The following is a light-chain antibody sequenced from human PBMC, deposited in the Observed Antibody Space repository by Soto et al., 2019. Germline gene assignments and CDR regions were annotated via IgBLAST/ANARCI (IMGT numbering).Light chain of an antibody. V-gene: IGKV1D-12*01. J-gene: IGKJ4*01. CDR2: AAS. CDR1: QDISSG. Sequence: DIQMNQSPSSVSASVGDRVTITCRASQDISSGLAWYQHKPGKAPSLLIYAASSLQSGVPSRFRGSGSGTDFDLTIAGLESEDFATYYCQQANSFQLTFGGGTQVETK. CDR3: QQANSFQLT.